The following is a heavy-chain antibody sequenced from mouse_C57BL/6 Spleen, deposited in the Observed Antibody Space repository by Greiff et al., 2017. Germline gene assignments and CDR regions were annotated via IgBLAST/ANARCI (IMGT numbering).Heavy chain of an antibody. D-gene: IGHD2-4*01. Sequence: QVQLQQPGAELVMPGASVKLSCKASGYTFTSYWMHWVKQRPGQGLEWIGEIDPSDSYTNYNQKFKGKSTLTVDKSSSTAYMQLSSLTSEDSAVYYCASMITTAFDDWGQGTTLTVSS. J-gene: IGHJ2*01. CDR3: ASMITTAFDD. CDR1: GYTFTSYW. CDR2: IDPSDSYT. V-gene: IGHV1-69*01.